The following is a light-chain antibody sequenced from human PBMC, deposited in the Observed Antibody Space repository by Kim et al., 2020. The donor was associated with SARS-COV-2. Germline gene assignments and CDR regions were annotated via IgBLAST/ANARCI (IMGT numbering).Light chain of an antibody. J-gene: IGLJ1*01. V-gene: IGLV3-19*01. Sequence: VALGKTVMITCQGDSLKGFAASWYQQKPGQAPILVIYAKNKRPSGIPDRFSGSRSGNTASLTITGAQAEDEADYYCNSRESALTGVFGTGTKVTDL. CDR2: AKN. CDR3: NSRESALTGV. CDR1: SLKGFA.